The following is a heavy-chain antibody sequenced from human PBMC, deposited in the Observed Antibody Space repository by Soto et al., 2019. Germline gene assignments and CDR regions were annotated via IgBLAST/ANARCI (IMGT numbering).Heavy chain of an antibody. CDR3: ASGDSRAFDY. CDR1: GCSISSYS. V-gene: IGHV4-59*01. J-gene: IGHJ4*02. CDR2: IYYSGST. D-gene: IGHD3-22*01. Sequence: SETLALTCAVSGCSISSYSCTWIRQPPGKGLDWIGYIYYSGSTNYNPSLKSRVTISVDTSKNQFSLKLSSVTAADTAVYYCASGDSRAFDYWGQGTLVTVSS.